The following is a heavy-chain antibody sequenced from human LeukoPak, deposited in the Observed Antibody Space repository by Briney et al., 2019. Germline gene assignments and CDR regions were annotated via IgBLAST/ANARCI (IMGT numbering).Heavy chain of an antibody. V-gene: IGHV3-74*01. D-gene: IGHD5-24*01. CDR2: ITTDGSGT. Sequence: GGSLRLSCAASGFDFSSYWMHWVRQAPGKGLVWVSRITTDGSGTNYADSVKGRFTISRDNAKNTLYLQMNSLRAEDTAVYYCARGRRDGYTQDSWGQGTLVTVSS. CDR3: ARGRRDGYTQDS. J-gene: IGHJ4*02. CDR1: GFDFSSYW.